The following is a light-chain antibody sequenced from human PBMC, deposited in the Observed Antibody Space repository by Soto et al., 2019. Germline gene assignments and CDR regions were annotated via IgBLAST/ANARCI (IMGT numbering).Light chain of an antibody. Sequence: QSVLTQPPSVSGAPGQRVTISCTGSSSNIGAGYDVHWYQQLPGTAPKLLIYGNSNRPSGVPDRFSGSKSGTSASLAITGLQAEDEADYSCQSYDSSLGGWGGVFGSGTKVPVL. CDR2: GNS. CDR1: SSNIGAGYD. CDR3: QSYDSSLGGWGGV. J-gene: IGLJ1*01. V-gene: IGLV1-40*01.